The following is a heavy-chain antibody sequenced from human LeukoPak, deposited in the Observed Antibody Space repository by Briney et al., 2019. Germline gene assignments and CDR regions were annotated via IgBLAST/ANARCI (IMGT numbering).Heavy chain of an antibody. J-gene: IGHJ6*03. CDR3: ARGGIPVYYYYMDV. Sequence: ASVKVSCKASGYTFTSYGISWVRQAPGQGLEWMGWMNPNSGGTNYAQKFQGRVTMTRDTSISTAYMELSRLRSDDTAVYYCARGGIPVYYYYMDVWGKGTTVTISS. CDR1: GYTFTSYG. D-gene: IGHD5-12*01. CDR2: MNPNSGGT. V-gene: IGHV1-2*02.